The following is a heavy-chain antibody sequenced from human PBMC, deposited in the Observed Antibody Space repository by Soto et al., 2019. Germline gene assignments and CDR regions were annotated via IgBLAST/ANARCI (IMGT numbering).Heavy chain of an antibody. D-gene: IGHD4-17*01. J-gene: IGHJ4*02. V-gene: IGHV1-8*01. CDR3: ARTSGDLDY. CDR2: MNQISGYP. Sequence: QVQLVQSGAEVKKPGASVRVSCKTYGYTFTSYDINWVRQVTGQGLEWMGWMNQISGYPGHTQKLQGRVTMTRDTSTSTAYMELSSVRSEDTAVYYCARTSGDLDYGGQGTLVTVSS. CDR1: GYTFTSYD.